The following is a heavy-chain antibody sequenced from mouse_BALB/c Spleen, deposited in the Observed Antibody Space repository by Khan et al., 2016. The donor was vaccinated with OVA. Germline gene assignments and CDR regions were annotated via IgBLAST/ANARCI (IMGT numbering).Heavy chain of an antibody. Sequence: QVQLKESGPALVAPSQSLSITCTISGFSLTDYGVHWVRQPPGKGLEWLVVIWSDGSTTYNSALKSRLSISKDNSKSQVFLKMNSLQTDETAVYYFARQPYYHYYVMDYWGQGTSVTVSS. CDR1: GFSLTDYG. J-gene: IGHJ4*01. CDR2: IWSDGST. D-gene: IGHD2-10*01. V-gene: IGHV2-6-1*01. CDR3: ARQPYYHYYVMDY.